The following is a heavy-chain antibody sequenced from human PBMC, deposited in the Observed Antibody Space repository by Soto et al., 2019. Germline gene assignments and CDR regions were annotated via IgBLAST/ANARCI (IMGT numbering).Heavy chain of an antibody. Sequence: PGGSLRLSCAASGFTFKNTWMNWVRQAPGKGLEWVGRIKSKTDGGTIDYSAPVEGRFTILRDDSKNTLYLEMNSLKTDDTAVYYCASTLDKILVYFGEDYRGQGTLVTVSS. D-gene: IGHD3-10*01. CDR2: IKSKTDGGTI. CDR3: ASTLDKILVYFGEDY. J-gene: IGHJ4*02. V-gene: IGHV3-15*07. CDR1: GFTFKNTW.